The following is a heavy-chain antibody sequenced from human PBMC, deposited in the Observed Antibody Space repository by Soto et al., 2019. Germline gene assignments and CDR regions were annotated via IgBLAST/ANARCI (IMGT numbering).Heavy chain of an antibody. CDR3: AREGEIPYYYYGLDV. J-gene: IGHJ6*02. CDR1: GYSFTTYG. Sequence: QIQLVQSGGEVMKPGSSVKVSCKASGYSFTTYGISWVRQAPGQGHEWMGGVSGYNGHTTYAQKFQGRVTMTTATSTSTVYMDRRSLRSDETAVYYCAREGEIPYYYYGLDVWGQGTTVTVSS. V-gene: IGHV1-18*01. D-gene: IGHD2-21*01. CDR2: VSGYNGHT.